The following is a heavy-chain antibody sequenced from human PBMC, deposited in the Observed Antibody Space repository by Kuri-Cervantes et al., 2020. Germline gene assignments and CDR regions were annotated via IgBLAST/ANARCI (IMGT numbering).Heavy chain of an antibody. V-gene: IGHV3-23*01. CDR1: GFTFNTYA. CDR2: ISAGGSST. J-gene: IGHJ4*02. D-gene: IGHD4-11*01. Sequence: LSLTCAASGFTFNTYAMSWVRQAPGKGLEWVSVISAGGSSTHYADSVKGRFTISRDNSKNTLYLQMNSLRAEDTAVYYCAKVADYSKGVYYFDYWGQGTLVTVSS. CDR3: AKVADYSKGVYYFDY.